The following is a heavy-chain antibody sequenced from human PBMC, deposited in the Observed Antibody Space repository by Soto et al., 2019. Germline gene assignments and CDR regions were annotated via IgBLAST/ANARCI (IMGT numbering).Heavy chain of an antibody. D-gene: IGHD6-13*01. Sequence: GGSLRLSCAASGFTFSSYSMNWVRQAPGKGLEWVSSISSSSSYIYYADSVKGRFTISRDNAKNSLYLQMNSLRAEDTAVYYCARAQKGIAAVGFDYWGQGTLVTVSS. J-gene: IGHJ4*02. V-gene: IGHV3-21*01. CDR1: GFTFSSYS. CDR3: ARAQKGIAAVGFDY. CDR2: ISSSSSYI.